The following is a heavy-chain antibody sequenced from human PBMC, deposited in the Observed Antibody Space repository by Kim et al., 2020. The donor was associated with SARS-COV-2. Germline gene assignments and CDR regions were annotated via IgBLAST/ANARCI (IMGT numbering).Heavy chain of an antibody. CDR3: AKALGYGSDWQRIDY. V-gene: IGHV3-33*06. J-gene: IGHJ4*02. Sequence: DSMKGRFTNSSNDSRNHLYLQMNSLRAEDTAVYYCAKALGYGSDWQRIDYWGQGTLVTVSS. D-gene: IGHD2-15*01.